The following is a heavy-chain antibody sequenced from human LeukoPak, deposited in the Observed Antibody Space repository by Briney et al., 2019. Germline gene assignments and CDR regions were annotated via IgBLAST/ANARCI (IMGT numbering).Heavy chain of an antibody. CDR1: GFTFSSYA. CDR3: ARGLQGGPEVQYAFDI. CDR2: ISYDGSNK. Sequence: QPGGSLRLSCAASGFTFSSYAMHWVRQAPGKGLEWVAVISYDGSNKYYADSVKGRFTISRDNSKNTLYLQMNSLRAEDTAVYYCARGLQGGPEVQYAFDIWGQGTMVTVSS. V-gene: IGHV3-30-3*01. J-gene: IGHJ3*02. D-gene: IGHD5-24*01.